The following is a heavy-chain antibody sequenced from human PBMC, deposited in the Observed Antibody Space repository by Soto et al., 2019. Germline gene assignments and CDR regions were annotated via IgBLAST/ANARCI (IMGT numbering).Heavy chain of an antibody. Sequence: PSETLSLTCSVSGGSISNGDYYWSWIRQHPGKGREWIGNIYYNGSTYYNPSLKSRVTISVDTSKNQFSLKLSAVTAADTAVYYCARYYDFWSGYCWFDPWGQGTLVTVSS. CDR1: GGSISNGDYY. CDR3: ARYYDFWSGYCWFDP. J-gene: IGHJ5*02. CDR2: IYYNGST. V-gene: IGHV4-30-4*01. D-gene: IGHD3-3*01.